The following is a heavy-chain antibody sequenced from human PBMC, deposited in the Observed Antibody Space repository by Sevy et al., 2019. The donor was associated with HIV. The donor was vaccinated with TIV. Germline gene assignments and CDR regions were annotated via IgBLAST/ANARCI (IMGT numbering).Heavy chain of an antibody. J-gene: IGHJ4*02. D-gene: IGHD3-22*01. CDR3: AKVDSSGYYSVSGFDY. Sequence: GGSLRLSCAASGFTFSSYAMSWVRQAPGKGLEWVSAISGSGGSTYYADSMKGRFTISRDNSKNMLYLQMNSLRAEDTAVYYCAKVDSSGYYSVSGFDYWGQETLVTVSS. CDR1: GFTFSSYA. CDR2: ISGSGGST. V-gene: IGHV3-23*01.